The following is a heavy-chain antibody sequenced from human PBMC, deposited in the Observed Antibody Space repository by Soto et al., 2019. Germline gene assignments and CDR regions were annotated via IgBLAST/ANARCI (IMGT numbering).Heavy chain of an antibody. J-gene: IGHJ6*03. CDR1: GFTVSSNY. V-gene: IGHV3-66*01. Sequence: GGSLRLSCAASGFTVSSNYMSWVRQAPGKGLEWVSVIYSGGSTYYADSVKGRFTISRDNSKNTLYLQMNSLRAEDTAVYYCARGQSSGWYLDYYYYYYMDVWGKGTTVTVSS. CDR2: IYSGGST. CDR3: ARGQSSGWYLDYYYYYYMDV. D-gene: IGHD6-19*01.